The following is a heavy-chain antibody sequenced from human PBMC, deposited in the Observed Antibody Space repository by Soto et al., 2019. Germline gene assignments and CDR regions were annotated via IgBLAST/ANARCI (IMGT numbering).Heavy chain of an antibody. J-gene: IGHJ6*02. CDR2: INPSGGST. V-gene: IGHV1-46*01. D-gene: IGHD3-3*01. CDR1: GYTFTSYY. Sequence: ASVKVSCKASGYTFTSYYMHWVRQAPGQGLEWMGIINPSGGSTSYAQKFQGRVTMTRDTSTSTVYMVLSSLRSEDTAVYYCASLVLEWPPHMDVWGQGTTVTVSS. CDR3: ASLVLEWPPHMDV.